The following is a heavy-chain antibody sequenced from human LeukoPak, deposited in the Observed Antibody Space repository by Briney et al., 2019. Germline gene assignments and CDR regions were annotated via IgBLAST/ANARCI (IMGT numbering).Heavy chain of an antibody. CDR2: INHSGST. CDR3: ARGYGSGSPDLDY. J-gene: IGHJ4*02. CDR1: TDSFSGYY. D-gene: IGHD2-15*01. V-gene: IGHV4-34*01. Sequence: PSETLSLTCDVNTDSFSGYYWSWIRQPPGKGLEWIGEINHSGSTHYNPSLKNRVTISVDASKKQFSLKVNSVTTADTAVYYCARGYGSGSPDLDYWGQGTLVTVSS.